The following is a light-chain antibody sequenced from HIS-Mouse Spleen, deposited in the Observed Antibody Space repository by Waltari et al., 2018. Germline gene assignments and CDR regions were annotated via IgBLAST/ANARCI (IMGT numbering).Light chain of an antibody. CDR3: AAWDDSLSGLYV. V-gene: IGLV1-47*01. CDR1: SSNIGSNY. CDR2: RNN. Sequence: QSVLTQPPSASGTPGQRVTISCSGSSSNIGSNYVYWYQQLPGTAPKLLIYRNNQRPSGVPDRFSGSKCGASASLDISGLRSEDEADYYCAAWDDSLSGLYVFGTGTKVTVL. J-gene: IGLJ1*01.